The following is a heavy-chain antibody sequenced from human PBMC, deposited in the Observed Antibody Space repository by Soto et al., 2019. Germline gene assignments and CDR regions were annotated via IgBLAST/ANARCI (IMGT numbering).Heavy chain of an antibody. CDR2: ISHTGST. CDR3: ARAVAHYFGTWFVP. J-gene: IGHJ5*02. V-gene: IGHV4-30-2*01. D-gene: IGHD3-10*01. CDR1: GGSITSGNSYS. Sequence: PSETLSLTCAVSGGSITSGNSYSWSWIRQPPGKGLEWIGSISHTGSTSYNPSLKSRVTMSVDKSKNQFSLKLSSVTAADMGVYYCARAVAHYFGTWFVPWGQGTLVTVSS.